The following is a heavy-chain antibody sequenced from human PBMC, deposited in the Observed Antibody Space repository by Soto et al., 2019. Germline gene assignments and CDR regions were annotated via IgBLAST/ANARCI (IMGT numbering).Heavy chain of an antibody. CDR3: ARSPAYGDYANLDT. CDR1: GDSVSKYY. J-gene: IGHJ5*02. CDR2: IHSTRSP. V-gene: IGHV4-4*07. Sequence: SETLSLTCTVSGDSVSKYYLNWIRQPAGKGLEWIGRIHSTRSPNYNPSLKSRVTMSVDTSKNQFSLKLNLTSVTAADTAVYYCARSPAYGDYANLDTWGQGTLVTVYS. D-gene: IGHD4-17*01.